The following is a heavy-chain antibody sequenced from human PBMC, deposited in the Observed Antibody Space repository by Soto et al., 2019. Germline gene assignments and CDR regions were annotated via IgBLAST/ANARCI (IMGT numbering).Heavy chain of an antibody. CDR2: IYYSGST. Sequence: SETLSLTCTVSGGSISSYYWSWIRQPPGKGLEWIGYIYYSGSTNYNPSLKSRVTISVDTSKNQFSLKLSSVTAADTAVYYCARDKRIAAAGWWFDPWGQGTLVSVSS. D-gene: IGHD6-13*01. CDR3: ARDKRIAAAGWWFDP. CDR1: GGSISSYY. J-gene: IGHJ5*02. V-gene: IGHV4-59*01.